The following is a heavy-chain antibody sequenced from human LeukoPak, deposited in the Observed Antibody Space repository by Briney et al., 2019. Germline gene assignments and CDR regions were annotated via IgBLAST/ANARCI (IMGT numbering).Heavy chain of an antibody. CDR3: ARDRYSGGWGFGYYGMDV. D-gene: IGHD6-19*01. CDR2: TYYRSKWYN. CDR1: EDSVSSNSAA. J-gene: IGHJ6*02. Sequence: SQTLSLTCAISEDSVSSNSAAWNWIRQSPSRGLEWLGRTYYRSKWYNDYAVSVKSRITINPDTSKNQFSLQLNSVTPEDTAVYYCARDRYSGGWGFGYYGMDVWGQGTTVTVSS. V-gene: IGHV6-1*01.